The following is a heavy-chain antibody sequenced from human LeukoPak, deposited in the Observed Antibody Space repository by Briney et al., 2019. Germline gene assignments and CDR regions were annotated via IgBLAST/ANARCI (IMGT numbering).Heavy chain of an antibody. J-gene: IGHJ6*04. CDR3: ARGLNYGSGRTRVGMDV. CDR1: GGSISSYY. D-gene: IGHD3-10*01. CDR2: IYYSGST. Sequence: SETLSRTCTVAGGSISSYYWSWMRQPPGKGLEGIGYIYYSGSTNYNPSLKSRVTISVDTSKNQFSLKLSSVTAADTAVYYCARGLNYGSGRTRVGMDVWGKGTTVTVSS. V-gene: IGHV4-59*01.